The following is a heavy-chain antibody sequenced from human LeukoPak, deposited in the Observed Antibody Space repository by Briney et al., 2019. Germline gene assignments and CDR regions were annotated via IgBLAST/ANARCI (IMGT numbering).Heavy chain of an antibody. CDR3: ARRIIAAAGTWVDY. J-gene: IGHJ4*02. CDR2: IYYSGST. CDR1: GGSISSYY. Sequence: SETLSLTCTVSGGSISSYYWSWIRQPPGKGLEWIGYIYYSGSTNYNPSLKSRVTMSVDTSKNQFSLKLSSVTAADTAVYYCARRIIAAAGTWVDYWGQGTLVTVSS. D-gene: IGHD6-13*01. V-gene: IGHV4-59*08.